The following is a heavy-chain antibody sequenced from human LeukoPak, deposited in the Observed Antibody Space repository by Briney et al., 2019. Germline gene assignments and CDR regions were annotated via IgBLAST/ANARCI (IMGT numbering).Heavy chain of an antibody. CDR3: ARDSWFGELPGTYYYYGMDV. Sequence: ASVKVSCKASGYTFTSYYMHWVRQAPGQGLEWMGWINPNSGGTNYAQKFKGRVTMTRDTSISTACMALSRLRSDDTAVYYCARDSWFGELPGTYYYYGMDVWGQGTTVTVSS. D-gene: IGHD3-10*01. J-gene: IGHJ6*02. CDR2: INPNSGGT. V-gene: IGHV1-2*02. CDR1: GYTFTSYY.